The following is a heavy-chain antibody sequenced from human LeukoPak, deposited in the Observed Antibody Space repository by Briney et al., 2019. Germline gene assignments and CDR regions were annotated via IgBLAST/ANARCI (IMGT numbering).Heavy chain of an antibody. CDR1: GFTFSSYG. V-gene: IGHV3-30*02. D-gene: IGHD1-26*01. J-gene: IGHJ4*02. CDR2: IRFDGSYK. Sequence: GGSLRLSCAASGFTFSSYGMHWVRQAPGKGLEWVAFIRFDGSYKYYADSVKGRFTVSRDNPENTLYLQMNSLRTEDTAVYSCAKMGPDGGSYLDYWGQGTLVTVSS. CDR3: AKMGPDGGSYLDY.